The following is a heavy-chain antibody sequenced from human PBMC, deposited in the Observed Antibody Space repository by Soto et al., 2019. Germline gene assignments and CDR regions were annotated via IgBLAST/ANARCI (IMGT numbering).Heavy chain of an antibody. Sequence: SETLSLTCAVSGGSISSGGYSWGWIRQPPGKGLEWIGYIYHSGSTYYNPSLKSRVTISVDRSKNQFSLKLSSVTAADTAVYYCARGMTTVTTFDYWGQGTLVT. CDR2: IYHSGST. J-gene: IGHJ4*02. CDR1: GGSISSGGYS. V-gene: IGHV4-30-2*01. D-gene: IGHD4-4*01. CDR3: ARGMTTVTTFDY.